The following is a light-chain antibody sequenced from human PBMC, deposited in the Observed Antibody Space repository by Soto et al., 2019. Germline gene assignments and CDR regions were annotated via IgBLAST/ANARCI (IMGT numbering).Light chain of an antibody. Sequence: QSVLTQPASVSGSPGQSITLSCTGTSSDVGGYNYVSWYQQHPGKAPKLMIYEVSNRPSGISHRFSGSKSGNTASLTISGLRAEDEADYYCCSYAGSYTHVFGTGTKVTVL. V-gene: IGLV2-14*01. CDR1: SSDVGGYNY. J-gene: IGLJ1*01. CDR3: CSYAGSYTHV. CDR2: EVS.